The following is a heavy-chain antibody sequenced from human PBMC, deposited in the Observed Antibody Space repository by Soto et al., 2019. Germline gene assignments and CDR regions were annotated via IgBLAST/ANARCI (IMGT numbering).Heavy chain of an antibody. CDR2: ISYDGSNK. Sequence: QVQLVESGGGVVQPGRSLRLSCAASGFTFSSYGMHWVRQAPGKGLEWGALISYDGSNKYYADSVKGRFTISRDNSKNTLSLPVRSLRPEDTAVYYCAKDRDSSGWFSGYYDGVDVWGQGTTVTVSS. CDR1: GFTFSSYG. J-gene: IGHJ6*02. V-gene: IGHV3-30*18. CDR3: AKDRDSSGWFSGYYDGVDV. D-gene: IGHD6-19*01.